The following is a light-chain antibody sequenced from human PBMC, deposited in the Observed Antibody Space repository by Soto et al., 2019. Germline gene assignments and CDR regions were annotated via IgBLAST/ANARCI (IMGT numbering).Light chain of an antibody. Sequence: QSVLTQSPSESGSPGQSVTISCTGTSSDVGNYKYVSWYQQHPGKAPKLMIYEVSKRPSGVPDRFSGSKSGNTASLTVSGLQVEDEADYYCSSYAGSNLWVFGGGTKLTVL. CDR2: EVS. CDR3: SSYAGSNLWV. V-gene: IGLV2-8*01. CDR1: SSDVGNYKY. J-gene: IGLJ3*02.